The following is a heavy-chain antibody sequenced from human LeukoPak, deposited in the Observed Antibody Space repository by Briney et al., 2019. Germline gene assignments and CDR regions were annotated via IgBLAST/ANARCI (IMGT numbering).Heavy chain of an antibody. J-gene: IGHJ4*02. CDR1: GFTFSSYV. Sequence: PGGSLRLSCAASGFTFSSYVMSWVRQAPGKGLEWVGRTRSKANSYTTEYAASVKGRFTISRDDSKNSLYLQMNSLKTEDTAVYYCARGGRSYYYVSGFDYWGQGTLVTVSS. V-gene: IGHV3-72*01. CDR2: TRSKANSYTT. D-gene: IGHD3-10*02. CDR3: ARGGRSYYYVSGFDY.